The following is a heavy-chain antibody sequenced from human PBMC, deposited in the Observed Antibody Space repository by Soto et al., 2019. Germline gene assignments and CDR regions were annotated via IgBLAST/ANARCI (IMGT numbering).Heavy chain of an antibody. CDR3: AKGVGNSWSYSFDF. J-gene: IGHJ4*02. CDR2: IWYEGANE. CDR1: GFTFSSYG. V-gene: IGHV3-33*06. D-gene: IGHD6-13*01. Sequence: QVQLVESGGGVVQPGTSLRLSCATSGFTFSSYGMYWVRQAPGKGLEWVAVIWYEGANEYYADSVKGRFTISRDNSKNTLYWKMNSLRAEDTAIYYWAKGVGNSWSYSFDFWGQGTLVTVSS.